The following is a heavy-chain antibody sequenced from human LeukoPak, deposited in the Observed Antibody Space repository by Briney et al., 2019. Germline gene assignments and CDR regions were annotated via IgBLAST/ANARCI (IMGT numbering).Heavy chain of an antibody. Sequence: ASVKVSCKASGGTFSSYAISWVRQATGQGLEWMGWMNPNSGNTGYAQKFQGRVTMTRNTSISTAYMELSSLRSEDTAVYYCAREPYYDYVWGSDAFDIWGQGTMVTVSS. V-gene: IGHV1-8*02. CDR1: GGTFSSYA. CDR2: MNPNSGNT. CDR3: AREPYYDYVWGSDAFDI. J-gene: IGHJ3*02. D-gene: IGHD3-16*01.